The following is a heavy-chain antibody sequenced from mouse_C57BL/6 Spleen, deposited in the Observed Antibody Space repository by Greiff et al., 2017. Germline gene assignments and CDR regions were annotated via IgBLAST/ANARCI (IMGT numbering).Heavy chain of an antibody. D-gene: IGHD2-1*01. Sequence: VKLQQSGPELVKPGASVKISCKASGYAFSSSWMNWVKQRPGKGLEWIGRIYPGDGDTNYNGKFKGKATLTADKSSSTAYMQLSSLTSEDSAVYVCAREEGNSDFDDWGQGTTLTVSS. CDR3: AREEGNSDFDD. V-gene: IGHV1-82*01. CDR2: IYPGDGDT. CDR1: GYAFSSSW. J-gene: IGHJ2*01.